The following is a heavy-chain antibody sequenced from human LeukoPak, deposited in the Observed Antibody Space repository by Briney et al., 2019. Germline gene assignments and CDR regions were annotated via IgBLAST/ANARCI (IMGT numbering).Heavy chain of an antibody. V-gene: IGHV4-34*01. D-gene: IGHD6-13*01. Sequence: SETLSLTCAVYGGSFSGYYWSWIRQPPGKGLEWIGEINHSGSTNYNPSLKSRVTISVDTSKNQFSLKLSSVTAADTAVYYCAREYQAGYFDYWGQGTLVTVSS. J-gene: IGHJ4*02. CDR3: AREYQAGYFDY. CDR2: INHSGST. CDR1: GGSFSGYY.